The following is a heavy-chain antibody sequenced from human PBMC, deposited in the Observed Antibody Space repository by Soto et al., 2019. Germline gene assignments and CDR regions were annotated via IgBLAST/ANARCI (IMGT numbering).Heavy chain of an antibody. J-gene: IGHJ4*02. CDR1: GFSLTTTAVG. CDR2: VFWDDGE. V-gene: IGHV2-5*02. Sequence: QITLRESGPSLVKPTETLTLTCTFSGFSLTTTAVGVGWIRQPPGKALEWLAVVFWDDGERYSPSLKRRVTIAKDTSKNQVVLTMTNMDPVDTATYYCTQIYGSGSWGWYFHSWGQGTLVTVSS. D-gene: IGHD1-26*01. CDR3: TQIYGSGSWGWYFHS.